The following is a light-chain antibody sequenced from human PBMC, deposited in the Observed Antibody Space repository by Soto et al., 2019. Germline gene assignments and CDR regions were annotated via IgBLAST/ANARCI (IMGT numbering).Light chain of an antibody. CDR3: QQYNNRPPWT. CDR1: QSINSN. V-gene: IGKV3-15*01. CDR2: GAS. Sequence: EIVMTQSPATLSVSPGERATLSCRASQSINSNLAWYQQKPGQAPRLLIDGASTRATGIPARFSGSGSGTEFTLTISSLQSEDFAVYYCQQYNNRPPWTFGQGTKVEIK. J-gene: IGKJ1*01.